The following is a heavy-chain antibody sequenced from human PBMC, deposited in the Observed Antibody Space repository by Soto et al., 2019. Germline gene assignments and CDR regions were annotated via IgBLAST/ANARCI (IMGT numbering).Heavy chain of an antibody. J-gene: IGHJ4*02. Sequence: GGSLRLSCSASGFTFSSYAMHWVRQAPGKGLEYVSAISSNGGSTYYADSVKGRFTISRDNSKNTLYLQMSSLRAEDTAVYYCVKEGQNYDSSGYYPYYFDYWGQGTLVTVSS. V-gene: IGHV3-64D*08. CDR2: ISSNGGST. CDR3: VKEGQNYDSSGYYPYYFDY. D-gene: IGHD3-22*01. CDR1: GFTFSSYA.